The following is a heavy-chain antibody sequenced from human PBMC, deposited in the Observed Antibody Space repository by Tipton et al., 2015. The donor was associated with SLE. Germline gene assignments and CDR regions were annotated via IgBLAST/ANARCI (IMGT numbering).Heavy chain of an antibody. CDR1: GGSFSGYY. Sequence: TLSLTCAVYGGSFSGYYWSWIRQPPGKGLEWIGEINHSGRTNYNPSLKSRVTISVGTSKNQFSLKLSSVNAADTAVYYCARGSHVLLDYWGQGTLVTVSS. V-gene: IGHV4-34*01. D-gene: IGHD3-10*01. CDR2: INHSGRT. J-gene: IGHJ4*02. CDR3: ARGSHVLLDY.